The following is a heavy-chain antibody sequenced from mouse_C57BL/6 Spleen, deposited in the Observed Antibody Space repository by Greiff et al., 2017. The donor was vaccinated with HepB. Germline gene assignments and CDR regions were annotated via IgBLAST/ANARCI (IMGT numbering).Heavy chain of an antibody. D-gene: IGHD1-1*01. V-gene: IGHV5-4*01. CDR1: GFTFSSYA. CDR2: ISDGGSYT. J-gene: IGHJ1*03. Sequence: EVQVVESGGGLVKPGGSLKLSCAASGFTFSSYAMSWVRQTPEKRLEWVATISDGGSYTYYPDNVKGRFTISRDNAKNNLYLQMSHLKSEDTAMYYCAKYYYGSRRDWYFDVWGTGTTVTVSS. CDR3: AKYYYGSRRDWYFDV.